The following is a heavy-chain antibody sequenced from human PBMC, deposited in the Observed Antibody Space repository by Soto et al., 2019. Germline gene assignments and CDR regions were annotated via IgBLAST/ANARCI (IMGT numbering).Heavy chain of an antibody. CDR2: ISAYNGNT. J-gene: IGHJ6*02. D-gene: IGHD3-3*01. V-gene: IGHV1-18*01. CDR1: GYTFTASG. Sequence: ASVKVSCKASGYTFTASGISWVRQAPGQGLEWMGWISAYNGNTNYAQKLQGRVTMTTDTSTSTAYMELRSLRSDDTAVYYCARVENTIFGVVITYYYYGMDVWGQGTTVTVSS. CDR3: ARVENTIFGVVITYYYYGMDV.